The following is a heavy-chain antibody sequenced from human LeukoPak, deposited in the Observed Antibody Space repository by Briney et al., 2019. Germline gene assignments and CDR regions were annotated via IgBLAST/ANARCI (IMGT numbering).Heavy chain of an antibody. J-gene: IGHJ5*02. Sequence: GGSLRLSCAASGFIFSNYWMSWVRQAPGKGLEWVANINQDGRQKLYVDSVKGRLTISRDNAKNSVYLQMNSLRAEDTAVYYCARHTVTTFSDWFDPWGQGTLVTVSS. D-gene: IGHD4-17*01. CDR1: GFIFSNYW. CDR2: INQDGRQK. V-gene: IGHV3-7*01. CDR3: ARHTVTTFSDWFDP.